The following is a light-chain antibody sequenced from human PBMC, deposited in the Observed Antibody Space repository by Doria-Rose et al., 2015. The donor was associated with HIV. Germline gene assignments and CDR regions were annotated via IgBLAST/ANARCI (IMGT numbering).Light chain of an antibody. CDR1: QRVKSSY. V-gene: IGKV3-20*01. J-gene: IGKJ5*01. CDR3: RQYGTSRGT. Sequence: TQSPGTLSLSPGERATLSCRASQRVKSSYLAWYQQKPGQAPRLLIYDASTRATGIPDRFSGSGSETDFTLTISRLEPEDVAVYYCRQYGTSRGTFGQGTRLEIK. CDR2: DAS.